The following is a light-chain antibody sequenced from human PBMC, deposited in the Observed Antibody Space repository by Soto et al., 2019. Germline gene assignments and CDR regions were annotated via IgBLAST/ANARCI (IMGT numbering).Light chain of an antibody. CDR3: QRYGDSPPNT. V-gene: IGKV3-20*01. CDR1: KRVNRSF. Sequence: EIVLTQSPGTLSLSPGEIATLSCRASKRVNRSFVAWYQHKPARAPRLLIYAASTRATGIPDRFSGSASGTDFFTLTISRLEPEDFAVYYCQRYGDSPPNTFGQGTKLEIK. CDR2: AAS. J-gene: IGKJ2*01.